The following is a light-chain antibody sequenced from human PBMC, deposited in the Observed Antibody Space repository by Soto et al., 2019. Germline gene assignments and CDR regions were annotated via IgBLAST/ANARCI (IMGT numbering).Light chain of an antibody. J-gene: IGKJ3*01. V-gene: IGKV3-20*01. CDR3: QQYGSSPFT. CDR2: GAS. Sequence: EIVLTLSPGTLSLSPGERATLSCRASQSVSSSYLAWYQQKPGQAPRLLIYGASSRATGIPDRFSGSGSGTDFTLTISRLEPEDFAVYYCQQYGSSPFTFGPGTKVAI. CDR1: QSVSSSY.